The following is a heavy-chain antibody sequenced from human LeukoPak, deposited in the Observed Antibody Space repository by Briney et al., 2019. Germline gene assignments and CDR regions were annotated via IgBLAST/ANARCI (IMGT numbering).Heavy chain of an antibody. V-gene: IGHV3-30*03. D-gene: IGHD5-12*01. Sequence: PGGSLRLSCAASGFTFSSYGMHWVRQAPGKGLEWVAVISYDGSNKYYADSVEGRFTISRDNSKNTLYLQMNSLRAEDTAVYYCTTGKGSGYDYDYFDYWGQGTLVTVSS. CDR1: GFTFSSYG. CDR3: TTGKGSGYDYDYFDY. J-gene: IGHJ4*02. CDR2: ISYDGSNK.